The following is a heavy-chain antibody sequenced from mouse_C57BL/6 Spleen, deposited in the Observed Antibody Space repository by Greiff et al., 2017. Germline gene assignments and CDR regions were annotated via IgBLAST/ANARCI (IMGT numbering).Heavy chain of an antibody. D-gene: IGHD1-1*01. CDR2: IWSGGST. Sequence: VQLVESGPGLVQPSQSLSITCTVSGFSLTSYGVHWVRQSPGQGLEWLGVIWSGGSTDYNAAFISRLSISKDNSKSQVFFKMNRLQADDTAIYYCARNGHYYGSSSFDYWGQGTTLTVSS. CDR1: GFSLTSYG. V-gene: IGHV2-2*01. J-gene: IGHJ2*01. CDR3: ARNGHYYGSSSFDY.